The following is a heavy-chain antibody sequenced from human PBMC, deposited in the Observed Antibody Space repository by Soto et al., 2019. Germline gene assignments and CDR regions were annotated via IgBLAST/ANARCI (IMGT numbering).Heavy chain of an antibody. V-gene: IGHV4-34*01. CDR1: RWSLSRYY. J-gene: IGHJ6*03. CDR2: INHSGST. Sequence: ETLSRTECRYRWSLSRYYWSWIRQPPGKGLEWIGEINHSGSTNYNPSLKSRVTISVDTSKNQFSLKLSSVTAADTAVYYCARERGYCSGGSCLKTRHYYMDVWGKGTTVTVSS. CDR3: ARERGYCSGGSCLKTRHYYMDV. D-gene: IGHD2-15*01.